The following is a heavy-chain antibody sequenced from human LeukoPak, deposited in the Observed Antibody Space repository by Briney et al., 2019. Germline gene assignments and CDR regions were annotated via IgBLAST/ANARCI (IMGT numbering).Heavy chain of an antibody. CDR1: GYTFSSHD. Sequence: ASVQVSCKASGYTFSSHDIYWVRQAPGQGLEWMGWMNLNSGDTYYAQNFQGRFSITSDTSKSTTYMDLASLAPEDTAVYYCARFIAAPYYFDYWGRGTLVTVSS. CDR2: MNLNSGDT. CDR3: ARFIAAPYYFDY. D-gene: IGHD6-13*01. V-gene: IGHV1-8*01. J-gene: IGHJ4*02.